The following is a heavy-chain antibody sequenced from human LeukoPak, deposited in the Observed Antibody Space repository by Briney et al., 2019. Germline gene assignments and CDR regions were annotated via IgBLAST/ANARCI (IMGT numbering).Heavy chain of an antibody. CDR3: ARDGNRDGDMDV. CDR2: ISSSSSII. D-gene: IGHD1-1*01. CDR1: GFTFISYN. V-gene: IGHV3-48*01. Sequence: GGSLRLSCAASGFTFISYNMNWVRQAPGKGLEWVSYISSSSSIIYYADSVKGRFTVSRDSAKSSLYLQMNSLRAEDTAVYYCARDGNRDGDMDVWGKGTTVTVSS. J-gene: IGHJ6*03.